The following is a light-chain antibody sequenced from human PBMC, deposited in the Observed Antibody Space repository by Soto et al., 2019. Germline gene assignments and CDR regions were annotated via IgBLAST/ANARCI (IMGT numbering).Light chain of an antibody. V-gene: IGKV3-15*01. J-gene: IGKJ4*01. CDR2: GAS. Sequence: EIVMTQSPATLSVSPGERATVSCRASQSINSDLAWYQQKPGQAPRLLIYGASTRATCIPATFSGSGSATEFIPTISSLRSEDDAVYYCQQYHVWPLTFGGGTKVAI. CDR3: QQYHVWPLT. CDR1: QSINSD.